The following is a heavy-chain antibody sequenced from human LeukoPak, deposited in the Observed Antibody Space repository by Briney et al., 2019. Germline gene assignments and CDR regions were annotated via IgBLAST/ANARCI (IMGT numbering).Heavy chain of an antibody. D-gene: IGHD6-13*01. CDR1: SGSISSGGYS. J-gene: IGHJ4*02. CDR3: ARAAAKYYFDY. CDR2: IYYSGST. Sequence: SETLSLTCAVSSGSISSGGYSWSWIRQPPGKGLEWIGYIYYSGSTYYNPSLKSRVTISVDTSKNQFSLKLSSVTAADTAVYYCARAAAKYYFDYWGQGTLVTVSS. V-gene: IGHV4-30-4*07.